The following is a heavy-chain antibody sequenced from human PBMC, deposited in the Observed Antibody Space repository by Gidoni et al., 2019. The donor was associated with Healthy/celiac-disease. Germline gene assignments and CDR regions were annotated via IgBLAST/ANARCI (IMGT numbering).Heavy chain of an antibody. D-gene: IGHD4-17*01. J-gene: IGHJ4*02. V-gene: IGHV4-61*02. Sequence: QVQLQESGPGLVKPSQTLSLTCTVSGGSISSGSYYWSWLRQPAGKGLEWIGRIYTSGSTNYNPSLKSRVTISVDTSKNQFSLKLSSVTAADTAVYYCARDGDYGGPDYFDYWGQGTLVTVSS. CDR2: IYTSGST. CDR1: GGSISSGSYY. CDR3: ARDGDYGGPDYFDY.